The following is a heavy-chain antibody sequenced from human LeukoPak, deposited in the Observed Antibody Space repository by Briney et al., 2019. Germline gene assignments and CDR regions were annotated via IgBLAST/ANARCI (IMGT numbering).Heavy chain of an antibody. CDR3: WSYYDFWSGFLSYYGMDV. Sequence: SETLSLTCTVSDGSISSSSYYWGWIRQPPGKGLEWIGSIYYSGSTYYNPSLKSRVTISVDTSKNQFSLKLSSVTAADTAVYYCWSYYDFWSGFLSYYGMDVWGQGTTVTVSS. CDR1: DGSISSSSYY. CDR2: IYYSGST. D-gene: IGHD3-3*01. V-gene: IGHV4-39*01. J-gene: IGHJ6*02.